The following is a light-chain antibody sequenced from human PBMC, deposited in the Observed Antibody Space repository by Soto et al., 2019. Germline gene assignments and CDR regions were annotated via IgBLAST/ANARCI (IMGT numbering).Light chain of an antibody. CDR2: GNI. Sequence: QSVLTQPPSVSGAPGQRVTISCTGSSSNIGAGYDVHWYQQRPGTAPKLLIFGNINRPSGVPDRFSGSKSGTSASLAITGLQAEDEGDYYCAAWDDSLNGLFGGGTKLTVL. J-gene: IGLJ3*02. V-gene: IGLV1-40*01. CDR3: AAWDDSLNGL. CDR1: SSNIGAGYD.